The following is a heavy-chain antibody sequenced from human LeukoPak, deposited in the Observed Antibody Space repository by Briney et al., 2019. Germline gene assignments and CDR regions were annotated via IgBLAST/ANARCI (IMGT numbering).Heavy chain of an antibody. V-gene: IGHV3-30*02. Sequence: PGGSLRLSCAASGFTFSSYGMHWVRQAPGKGLEWVAFIRYDGSNKYYADSVKGRFTISRDNSKNTLYLQINSLRAEDTAVYYGAKYGEQSSGWYNYWGQGTLVTVSS. D-gene: IGHD6-19*01. CDR3: AKYGEQSSGWYNY. CDR2: IRYDGSNK. CDR1: GFTFSSYG. J-gene: IGHJ4*02.